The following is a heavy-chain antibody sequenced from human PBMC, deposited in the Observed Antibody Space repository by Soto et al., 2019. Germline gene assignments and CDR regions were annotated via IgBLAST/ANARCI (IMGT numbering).Heavy chain of an antibody. Sequence: GGSLRLSCAASGFTFSSYGMHWVRQAPGKGLEWVAVIWYDGSNKYYADSVKGRFTISRDNSKNTLYLQMNSLRAEDTAVYYCARERRTAGYYGISPSFDPWGQGTLVTVSS. CDR1: GFTFSSYG. CDR2: IWYDGSNK. CDR3: ARERRTAGYYGISPSFDP. J-gene: IGHJ5*02. D-gene: IGHD4-17*01. V-gene: IGHV3-33*01.